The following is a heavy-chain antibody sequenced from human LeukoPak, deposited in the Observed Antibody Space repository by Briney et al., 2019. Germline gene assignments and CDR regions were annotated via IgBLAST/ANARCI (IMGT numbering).Heavy chain of an antibody. CDR1: GFSFSSYW. Sequence: GRSLRLSCAASGFSFSSYWMYWVRQAPGKGLELVANIKADGTERNYLDSVKGRFTISRDNADNPLHLQMSSLRVEDTAIYYCSRACPSASCYWGQGTLVTVSS. D-gene: IGHD2-2*01. V-gene: IGHV3-7*01. J-gene: IGHJ4*02. CDR3: SRACPSASCY. CDR2: IKADGTER.